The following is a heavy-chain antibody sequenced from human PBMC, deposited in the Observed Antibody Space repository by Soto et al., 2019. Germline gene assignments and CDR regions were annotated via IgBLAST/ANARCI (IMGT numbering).Heavy chain of an antibody. CDR1: GYTFTSYG. J-gene: IGHJ4*02. D-gene: IGHD2-8*01. CDR2: ISAYNGNT. CDR3: EGDGPRMDY. V-gene: IGHV1-18*01. Sequence: QVQLVQSGAEVKKPGASVKVSCKASGYTFTSYGISWVRQAPGQGLEWMGWISAYNGNTKYAQNHQVRVTMTTDTSTSTAHMELRSLRTDDTAVYYCEGDGPRMDYRVQGTLVTVAS.